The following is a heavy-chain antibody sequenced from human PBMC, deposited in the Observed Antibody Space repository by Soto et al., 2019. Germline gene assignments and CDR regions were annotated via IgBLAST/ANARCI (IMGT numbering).Heavy chain of an antibody. CDR3: AKNGYCSGTNCYAPCDP. J-gene: IGHJ5*02. V-gene: IGHV3-23*01. D-gene: IGHD2-2*01. Sequence: EAQLLESGGGLVQPGGSLRLSCAASGFTFSTYAMSWVRQAPGKGLDWVSSISSSGDSTKYADSVKGRFTISSDNSKNTLYLQMNTLRAADTAIYYCAKNGYCSGTNCYAPCDPWGQGTLVTVSS. CDR2: ISSSGDST. CDR1: GFTFSTYA.